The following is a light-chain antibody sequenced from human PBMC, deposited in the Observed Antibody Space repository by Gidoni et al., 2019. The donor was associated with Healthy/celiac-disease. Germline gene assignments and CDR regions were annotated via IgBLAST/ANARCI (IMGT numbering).Light chain of an antibody. V-gene: IGKV1-5*03. Sequence: DIQMTQSPSSLSASVGDRVTIPCRASQSISSWLAWYQQKPGKAPKLLIYKASSLESGVPSRFSGSGSGTEFTLTISSLRPDDFATYYCQQYNSYSRTFGQGTKAEIK. J-gene: IGKJ1*01. CDR2: KAS. CDR3: QQYNSYSRT. CDR1: QSISSW.